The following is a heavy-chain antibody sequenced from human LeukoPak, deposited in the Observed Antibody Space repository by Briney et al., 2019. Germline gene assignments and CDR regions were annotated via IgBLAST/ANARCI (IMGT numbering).Heavy chain of an antibody. J-gene: IGHJ6*03. V-gene: IGHV4-59*11. CDR3: ARVYCSSTSCSDYYYYMDV. D-gene: IGHD2-2*01. Sequence: SETLSLTCTVSGGSISSHYWRWIRQPPGKGLEGIGYIYYSGSTNYNPSLKSRVTISVDTSKNQFSLKLSSVTAADTAVYYCARVYCSSTSCSDYYYYMDVWGKGTTVTVSS. CDR2: IYYSGST. CDR1: GGSISSHY.